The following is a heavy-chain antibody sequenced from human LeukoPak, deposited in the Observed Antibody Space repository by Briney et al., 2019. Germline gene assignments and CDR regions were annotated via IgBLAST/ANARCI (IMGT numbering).Heavy chain of an antibody. J-gene: IGHJ6*03. CDR1: GFTFSSYS. D-gene: IGHD6-6*01. CDR3: AREGYSSSSGSMGYMDV. V-gene: IGHV3-21*01. CDR2: ISSSSSYI. Sequence: PGGSLRLSCAASGFTFSSYSMNWVRQAPGKGLEWVSSISSSSSYIYYADSVKGRFTISRDNAKNSLYLQMNGLRAEDTAVYYCAREGYSSSSGSMGYMDVWGKGTTVTVSS.